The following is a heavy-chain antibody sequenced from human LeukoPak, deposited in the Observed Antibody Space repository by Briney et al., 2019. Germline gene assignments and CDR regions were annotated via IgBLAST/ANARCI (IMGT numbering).Heavy chain of an antibody. CDR1: GFTFKICG. CDR2: IWNDGTTT. V-gene: IGHV3-33*01. CDR3: ARDRTNFVDY. Sequence: GGSLRLACAASGFTFKICGMHWVRQAPGKGLEWVGVIWNDGTTTFYADAVRGRFTISRDNSKNTLYLQMNSLRAEDTAVYYCARDRTNFVDYWGQGTLVTVSS. D-gene: IGHD3-9*01. J-gene: IGHJ4*02.